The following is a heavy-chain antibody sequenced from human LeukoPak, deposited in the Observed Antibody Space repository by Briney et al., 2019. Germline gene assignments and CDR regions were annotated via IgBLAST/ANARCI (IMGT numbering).Heavy chain of an antibody. CDR1: GFTFSSYG. V-gene: IGHV3-33*01. D-gene: IGHD5-24*01. Sequence: GGSLRLSCAASGFTFSSYGFHWVRQAPGKGLEWVAVIWSDGSYKYYADSVKGRFTISRDDSKNTLYLQMNSLRAEDTAVYYCARDFSLQLFDYWGQGTLATVFS. CDR3: ARDFSLQLFDY. CDR2: IWSDGSYK. J-gene: IGHJ4*02.